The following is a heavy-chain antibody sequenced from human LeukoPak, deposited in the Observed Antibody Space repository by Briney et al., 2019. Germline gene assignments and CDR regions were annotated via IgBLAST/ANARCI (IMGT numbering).Heavy chain of an antibody. CDR2: ISGSGGST. D-gene: IGHD3-22*01. V-gene: IGHV3-23*01. CDR1: RFTFSGYA. CDR3: SKEGYYDSSGYYVY. Sequence: GGSLRLSCAASRFTFSGYAMNWVRQAPGKGLEWVSGISGSGGSTYYADSVKGRFTISRDNSKNTLYLQMNSLRAEDTAVYYCSKEGYYDSSGYYVYWGQGTLVTVSS. J-gene: IGHJ4*02.